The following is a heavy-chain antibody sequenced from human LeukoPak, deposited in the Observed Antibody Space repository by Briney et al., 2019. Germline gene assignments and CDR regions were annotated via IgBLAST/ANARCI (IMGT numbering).Heavy chain of an antibody. CDR3: ARREAAAGTWWFDP. J-gene: IGHJ5*02. D-gene: IGHD6-13*01. V-gene: IGHV5-51*01. CDR1: GYSFATYW. Sequence: GESLKISCQGSGYSFATYWIGWVRQMPGKGLEWMGNIYPGDSDTRYSPSFKGQVTISADKSISTAYLQWSSLKASDTAMYYSARREAAAGTWWFDPWGQGTLVTVSS. CDR2: IYPGDSDT.